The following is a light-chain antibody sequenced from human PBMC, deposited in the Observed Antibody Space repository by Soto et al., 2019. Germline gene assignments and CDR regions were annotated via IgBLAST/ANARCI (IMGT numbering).Light chain of an antibody. Sequence: QSVLTQPPSVSGAPGQKVTISCTGSSSNIGAGYDVHWYQQLPGTAPKVLIYGDNKRPSGVPERVSGSKSGTSASLAITGLQPEDEADYYCQSYDSSLSVVFGGGTKLTVL. CDR2: GDN. V-gene: IGLV1-40*01. J-gene: IGLJ3*02. CDR1: SSNIGAGYD. CDR3: QSYDSSLSVV.